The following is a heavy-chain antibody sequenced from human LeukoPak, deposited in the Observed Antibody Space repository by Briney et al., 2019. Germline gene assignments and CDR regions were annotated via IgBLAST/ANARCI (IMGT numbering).Heavy chain of an antibody. CDR2: INPNSGDT. J-gene: IGHJ6*03. CDR1: GYTFTGYY. V-gene: IGHV1-2*02. D-gene: IGHD3-3*02. CDR3: ARTAFQFGDYFYYMDV. Sequence: GASVKVSCKASGYTFTGYYMHWVRQAPGQGLEWMGWINPNSGDTDYAQKFQGRVTVTRDTSIGTAYMELSGLTSDDTAVYYCARTAFQFGDYFYYMDVWGKGTTVTVSS.